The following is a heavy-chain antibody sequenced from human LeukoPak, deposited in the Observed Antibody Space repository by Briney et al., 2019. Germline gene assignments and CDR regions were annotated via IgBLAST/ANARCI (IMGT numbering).Heavy chain of an antibody. Sequence: GGSLRLSCAASGFAFSTYTINWVRQAPGKGLEWVSSISTSSSYIYYADSVKGRFTISRDNSKNTLYLQMNSLRAEDTAVYYCAKKRGYSYGYNWFDPWGQGTLVTVSS. J-gene: IGHJ5*02. CDR1: GFAFSTYT. CDR2: ISTSSSYI. D-gene: IGHD5-18*01. CDR3: AKKRGYSYGYNWFDP. V-gene: IGHV3-21*04.